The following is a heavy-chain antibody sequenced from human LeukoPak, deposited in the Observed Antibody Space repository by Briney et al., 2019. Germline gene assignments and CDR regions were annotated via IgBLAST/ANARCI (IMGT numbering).Heavy chain of an antibody. V-gene: IGHV3-23*01. Sequence: PGGSLRLSCAASGFTLSSYAMSWVRQAPGKGLEWVSAISGSGGSTYYADSVKGRFTISRDNSKNTLYLQMNSLRAEDTAVYYCAKGAYYYDSSGPSYFDYWGQGTLVTVSS. J-gene: IGHJ4*02. CDR2: ISGSGGST. D-gene: IGHD3-22*01. CDR1: GFTLSSYA. CDR3: AKGAYYYDSSGPSYFDY.